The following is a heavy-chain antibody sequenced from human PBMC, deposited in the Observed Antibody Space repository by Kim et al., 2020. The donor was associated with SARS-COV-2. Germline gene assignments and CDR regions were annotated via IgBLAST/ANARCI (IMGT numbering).Heavy chain of an antibody. J-gene: IGHJ3*02. D-gene: IGHD4-17*01. V-gene: IGHV4-30-2*05. CDR3: ARDRSATVTFSDAFDI. Sequence: PSLKSRVTISGDTAKNQFSLKLSSVTAADTAVYYCARDRSATVTFSDAFDIWGQGTMVTVSS.